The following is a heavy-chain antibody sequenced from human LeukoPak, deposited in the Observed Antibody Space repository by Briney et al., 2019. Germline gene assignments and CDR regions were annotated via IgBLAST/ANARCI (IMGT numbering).Heavy chain of an antibody. CDR1: GYTFTNYA. CDR2: TNGATGNT. CDR3: ARSPGGDARTWLDY. D-gene: IGHD2-21*02. Sequence: ASVKVSCKACGYTFTNYALHWVRQAPGQRLEWMGWTNGATGNTRFSQDFQGRLTITIDTSASTANMEMSSLTSEDTAVYYCARSPGGDARTWLDYWGQGTLVTVSS. V-gene: IGHV1-3*02. J-gene: IGHJ4*02.